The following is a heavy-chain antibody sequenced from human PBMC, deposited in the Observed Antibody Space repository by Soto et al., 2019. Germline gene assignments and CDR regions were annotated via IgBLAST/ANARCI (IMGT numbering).Heavy chain of an antibody. CDR1: GFTFSSYA. J-gene: IGHJ4*02. CDR2: ISYDGSNK. CDR3: ERGGSFLEWLLVLDY. V-gene: IGHV3-30-3*01. Sequence: QVQLVESGGGVVQPGRSLRLSCAASGFTFSSYAMHWVRQAPGKGLEWVAVISYDGSNKYYADSVKGRFTISRDNSKNALYLQMNSLRAEDTAVYYCERGGSFLEWLLVLDYWGQGTLVTVSS. D-gene: IGHD3-3*01.